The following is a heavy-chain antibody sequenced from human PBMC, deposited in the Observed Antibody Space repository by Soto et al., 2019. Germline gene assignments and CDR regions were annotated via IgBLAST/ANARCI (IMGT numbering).Heavy chain of an antibody. CDR3: ARGQVDTRLFDY. CDR2: IYPSDSDT. CDR1: GYSFSSYW. V-gene: IGHV5-51*03. D-gene: IGHD1-26*01. J-gene: IGHJ4*02. Sequence: EVQLVQSGAEVKKPGESLKISCKGSGYSFSSYWIGWVRQMSGEGLEWMGIIYPSDSDTRYSPSFQGQVTISADKSIYTAYLQWSSLKASDPAMYYCARGQVDTRLFDYWGQGTQVTVSS.